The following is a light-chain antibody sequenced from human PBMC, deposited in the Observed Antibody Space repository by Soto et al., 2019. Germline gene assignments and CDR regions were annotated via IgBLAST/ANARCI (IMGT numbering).Light chain of an antibody. Sequence: EIVLTQSPGTLSLSPVERASLSCRASQTISSYLAWYQHKPGQAPRLLIYDTSNRATGIPARFSGSGSGTDFTLTVSSLEPEDFAVYYCHQRSNWPLTFGGGTKVDI. J-gene: IGKJ4*01. CDR1: QTISSY. CDR3: HQRSNWPLT. CDR2: DTS. V-gene: IGKV3-11*01.